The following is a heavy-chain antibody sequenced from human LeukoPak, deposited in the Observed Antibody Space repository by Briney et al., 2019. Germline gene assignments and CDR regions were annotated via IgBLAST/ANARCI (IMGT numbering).Heavy chain of an antibody. CDR1: GGSFSGYY. CDR2: INHSGST. CDR3: ARGAYYYDSSGYYSNYYYYYMDV. Sequence: SETLSLTCAVYGGSFSGYYWSWIRQPPGKGLEWIGEINHSGSTNYNPSLKSRVTISVDTSKNQFSLKLSSLTAADTAVYYYARGAYYYDSSGYYSNYYYYYMDVWGKGTTVTVSS. D-gene: IGHD3-22*01. V-gene: IGHV4-34*01. J-gene: IGHJ6*03.